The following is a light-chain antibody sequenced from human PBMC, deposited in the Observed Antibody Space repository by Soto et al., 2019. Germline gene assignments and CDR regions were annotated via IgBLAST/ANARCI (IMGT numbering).Light chain of an antibody. J-gene: IGKJ1*01. CDR3: QQSYSTTWT. Sequence: DIQMTQSPSSLSASVGDRVTITCRASQGMSTYLNWYQQKPGKAPKLLIYAASSLQSGVPSRFSGSGSETDFTLTISSVQPEDDATYSCQQSYSTTWTFGQGTKVEIK. CDR2: AAS. CDR1: QGMSTY. V-gene: IGKV1-39*01.